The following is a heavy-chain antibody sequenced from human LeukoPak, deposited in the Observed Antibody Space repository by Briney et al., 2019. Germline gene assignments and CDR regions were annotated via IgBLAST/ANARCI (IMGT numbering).Heavy chain of an antibody. CDR1: GFTFSSYG. J-gene: IGHJ4*02. CDR2: IWYDGSNK. CDR3: AKDHGYRGFGELAAQYFDY. V-gene: IGHV3-33*06. Sequence: GGSLRLSCAASGFTFSSYGMHWVRQAPGKGLEWVAVIWYDGSNKYYADSVKGRFTIYRDNSKNTLYLQMNSLRAEDTAVYYCAKDHGYRGFGELAAQYFDYWGQGTLVTVSS. D-gene: IGHD3-10*01.